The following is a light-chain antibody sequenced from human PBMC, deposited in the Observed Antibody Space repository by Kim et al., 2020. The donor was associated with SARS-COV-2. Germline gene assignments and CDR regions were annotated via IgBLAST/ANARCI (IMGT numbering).Light chain of an antibody. CDR2: YDS. Sequence: GKTAWITCGGTNIGSKSVHWYQQKPGQAPVLVIYYDSDRPSGIPERFSGSNSGNTATLTISRVEAGDEADYYCQVWDSSGDHPNWVFGGGTKLTVL. CDR3: QVWDSSGDHPNWV. J-gene: IGLJ3*02. CDR1: NIGSKS. V-gene: IGLV3-21*04.